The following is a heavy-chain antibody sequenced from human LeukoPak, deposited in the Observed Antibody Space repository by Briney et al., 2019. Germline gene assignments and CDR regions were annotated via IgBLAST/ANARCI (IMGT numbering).Heavy chain of an antibody. Sequence: ASVKVSCKASGYTFTGYYMHWVRQAPGQGLEWRGWINPNSGGTNYAQKFQGRVTMTRDTSISTAYMELSRLRSDDTAVYYCARDRYSSGWYVQGYWGQRTLVTVSS. CDR1: GYTFTGYY. CDR2: INPNSGGT. CDR3: ARDRYSSGWYVQGY. V-gene: IGHV1-2*02. J-gene: IGHJ4*02. D-gene: IGHD6-19*01.